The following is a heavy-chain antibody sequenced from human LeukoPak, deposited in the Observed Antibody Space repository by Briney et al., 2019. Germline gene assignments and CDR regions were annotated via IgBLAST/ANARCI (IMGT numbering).Heavy chain of an antibody. Sequence: TGGSLRLSCAASGFTFTNYAINWVRQAPGKGLEWVSYISSGGSTIYYADSVKGRFTISRDNAKNSLYLQMNSLRAEDTAVYYCATIPYDFWSGSPYGMDVWGQGTTVTVSS. CDR2: ISSGGSTI. J-gene: IGHJ6*02. CDR3: ATIPYDFWSGSPYGMDV. CDR1: GFTFTNYA. D-gene: IGHD3-3*01. V-gene: IGHV3-48*03.